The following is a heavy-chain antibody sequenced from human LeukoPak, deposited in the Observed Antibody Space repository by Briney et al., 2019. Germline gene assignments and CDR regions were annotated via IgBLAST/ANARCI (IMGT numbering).Heavy chain of an antibody. D-gene: IGHD1-26*01. J-gene: IGHJ4*02. CDR1: GFTFSSYA. CDR3: AKGLGFLPQFDY. V-gene: IGHV3-23*01. Sequence: PGGSLRLSCAASGFTFSSYAMSWVRQAPGKGLEWVSTISGSGDSTYYADSVKGRFTISRDNSKKIVSLQMSSLRAEDTALYYCAKGLGFLPQFDYWSQGSLVAVSS. CDR2: ISGSGDST.